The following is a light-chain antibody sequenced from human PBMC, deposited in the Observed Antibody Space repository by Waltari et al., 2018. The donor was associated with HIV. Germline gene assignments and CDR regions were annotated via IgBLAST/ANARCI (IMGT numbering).Light chain of an antibody. J-gene: IGKJ3*01. CDR3: QQSFDIPLV. V-gene: IGKV1-39*01. CDR2: DAS. Sequence: DIQMTQSPSSLSASVGDRVTITCRASQSISIYLNWYQQKPGKAPNLLIYDASNLQSGLPSRFSGSGSGTGFTLTITNLQPEDFATYFCQQSFDIPLVFGPGTKVD. CDR1: QSISIY.